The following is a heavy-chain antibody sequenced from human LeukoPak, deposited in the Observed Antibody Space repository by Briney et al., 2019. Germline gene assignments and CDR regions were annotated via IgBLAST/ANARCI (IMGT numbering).Heavy chain of an antibody. CDR3: VTVDKVDTLVR. D-gene: IGHD5-12*01. CDR2: IRSKRDAGTT. J-gene: IGHJ4*02. V-gene: IGHV3-15*01. CDR1: GFTFSQAW. Sequence: GGSLRLSCTASGFTFSQAWMSWVRQAPGKGPKWIGRIRSKRDAGTTDYAGPVKGRFTISRDDSKNTLYLQMNSLKTEDTAVCHCVTVDKVDTLVRWAQGTPVTVSS.